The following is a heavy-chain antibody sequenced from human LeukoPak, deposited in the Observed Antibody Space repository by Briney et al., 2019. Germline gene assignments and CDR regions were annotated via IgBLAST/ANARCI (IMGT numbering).Heavy chain of an antibody. J-gene: IGHJ3*02. CDR1: GFTFSSYS. V-gene: IGHV3-21*01. CDR2: ISSSESYI. Sequence: PGGSLRLSCAASGFTFSSYSMSWVRQAPGKGLEWVSSISSSESYIYYAASVSGRFTISRDKAKNSLYLQMNSLRAEDTALYSCAREGARYRSGYYGDAFDIWGQGPMVTVSS. CDR3: AREGARYRSGYYGDAFDI. D-gene: IGHD3-22*01.